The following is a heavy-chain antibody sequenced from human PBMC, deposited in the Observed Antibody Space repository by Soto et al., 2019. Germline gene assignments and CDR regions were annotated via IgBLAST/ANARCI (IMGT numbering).Heavy chain of an antibody. Sequence: QMQLVQSGPEVKKPGTSVKVSCKTSGFTFTSAAMQWVRQTRGQRLEWIGWIVVGSGQTNYAQKFQERVTITRDMSKSTAYMELRSLRSEDTAVYYCAAASSTAGGYYGMDVRGQGTTVSVSS. CDR2: IVVGSGQT. CDR3: AAASSTAGGYYGMDV. CDR1: GFTFTSAA. J-gene: IGHJ6*02. D-gene: IGHD2-2*01. V-gene: IGHV1-58*02.